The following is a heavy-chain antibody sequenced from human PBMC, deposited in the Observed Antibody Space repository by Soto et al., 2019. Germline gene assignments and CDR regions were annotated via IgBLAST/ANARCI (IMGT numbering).Heavy chain of an antibody. V-gene: IGHV3-21*01. CDR2: ITSGSGVT. CDR3: TTYTGTYRDY. D-gene: IGHD1-26*01. Sequence: GGSLRLSCVASELRFTSYGMSWVRQAPGRGLEWVSSITSGSGVTFYADSVKGRFTISRDNAKNSLHLQMNSLRAEDTAVYYCTTYTGTYRDYWGLGTLVTVSS. J-gene: IGHJ4*02. CDR1: ELRFTSYG.